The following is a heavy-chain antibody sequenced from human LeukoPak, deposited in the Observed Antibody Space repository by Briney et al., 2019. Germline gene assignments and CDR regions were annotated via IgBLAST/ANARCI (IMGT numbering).Heavy chain of an antibody. Sequence: GASVKVSCKASGYTFTSYGISWVRQAPGQGLEWMGWISAYNGNTNYAQKLQGRVTMTTDTSTSTAYMELRSLGSDDTAVYYCARDGPRIAATGLFDYWGQGTLVTVSS. CDR1: GYTFTSYG. D-gene: IGHD6-13*01. CDR2: ISAYNGNT. CDR3: ARDGPRIAATGLFDY. J-gene: IGHJ4*02. V-gene: IGHV1-18*01.